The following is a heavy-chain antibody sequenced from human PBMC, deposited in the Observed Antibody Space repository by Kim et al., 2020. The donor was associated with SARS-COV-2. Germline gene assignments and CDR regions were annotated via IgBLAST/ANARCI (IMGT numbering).Heavy chain of an antibody. CDR2: IYFTGST. Sequence: SETLSLTCTVSGASISSYFWSWIRQPPGKGLEWIGYIYFTGSTSYNPSLRSRVTISVDMSKSQLSLNLSSVTAADTAVYYCARDDRGYEGYDLYYYGVDVWGPGTTVTVSS. J-gene: IGHJ6*02. CDR3: ARDDRGYEGYDLYYYGVDV. V-gene: IGHV4-59*13. D-gene: IGHD5-12*01. CDR1: GASISSYF.